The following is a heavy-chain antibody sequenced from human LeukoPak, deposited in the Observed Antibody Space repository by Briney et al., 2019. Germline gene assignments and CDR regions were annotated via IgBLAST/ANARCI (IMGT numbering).Heavy chain of an antibody. CDR2: IKQDGREK. Sequence: GGSLRLSCAASGFTFSSYWMSWVRQAPGKGLEWVANIKQDGREKYYVDSVKGRFTISRDNAKNSLYLQMNSLRVEDTAGYYCARDRVSGSGSIDYWGQGTLVTVSS. J-gene: IGHJ4*02. V-gene: IGHV3-7*01. CDR3: ARDRVSGSGSIDY. CDR1: GFTFSSYW. D-gene: IGHD3-10*01.